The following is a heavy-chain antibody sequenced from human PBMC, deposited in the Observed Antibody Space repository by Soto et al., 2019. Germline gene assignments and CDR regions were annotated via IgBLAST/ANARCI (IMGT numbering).Heavy chain of an antibody. CDR3: VRDHYYDNSGPLDY. CDR1: GYKFPSYG. D-gene: IGHD3-22*01. Sequence: QVHLVQSGGENKKPGASVKVSCKASGYKFPSYGINWVRQAPGQGLEWMGWISAYNAKTKYAQKFQGRVSLTTDTSTTSAYMELRSLRSDDTAIYYCVRDHYYDNSGPLDYWGQGPLVTVSS. J-gene: IGHJ4*02. V-gene: IGHV1-18*01. CDR2: ISAYNAKT.